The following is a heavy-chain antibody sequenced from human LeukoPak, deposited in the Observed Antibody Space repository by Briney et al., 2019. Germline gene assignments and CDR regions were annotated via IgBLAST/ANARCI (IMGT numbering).Heavy chain of an antibody. D-gene: IGHD2-2*01. CDR2: ISYDGSYK. V-gene: IGHV3-30*04. CDR1: GFTFSSYA. Sequence: GRALRLSCAASGFTFSSYAMHWVHQAPGKGLDWVAVISYDGSYKNYADSVKGRFTISRDNSRNTVYLQMNSLRPEDTAVYYCARDGCSSTSCSEGFQYWGQGTLVTVSS. J-gene: IGHJ1*01. CDR3: ARDGCSSTSCSEGFQY.